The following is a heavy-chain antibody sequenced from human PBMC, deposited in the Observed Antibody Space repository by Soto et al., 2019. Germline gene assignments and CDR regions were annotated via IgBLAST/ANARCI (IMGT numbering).Heavy chain of an antibody. V-gene: IGHV4-34*01. CDR1: GGSFSGYY. CDR3: VTSLWFGTQPEI. J-gene: IGHJ4*02. CDR2: ISPSGTT. Sequence: QVQLQQWGAGLLKPSETLSLTCAVYGGSFSGYYWTWFRQPPGKGLEWIGEISPSGTTKYIPSLNSRVTSSADTSKNQFSLKVPSVTAADTAVYYCVTSLWFGTQPEIWGQGALVTVSS. D-gene: IGHD3-10*01.